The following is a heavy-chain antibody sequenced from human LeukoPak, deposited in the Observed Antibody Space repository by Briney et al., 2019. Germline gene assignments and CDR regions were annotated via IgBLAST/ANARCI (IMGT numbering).Heavy chain of an antibody. CDR1: GFTVSNNY. J-gene: IGHJ4*02. Sequence: SGGSLRLSCAASGFTVSNNYMSWVRQAPGKGLEWVSVIYSGAGTYYADSVKGRFTISRDNSKNTLYLQMNSLRAEDTAVYYCARVPLCGDYADYYFDSWGQGTLVTVSS. V-gene: IGHV3-66*01. D-gene: IGHD4-17*01. CDR3: ARVPLCGDYADYYFDS. CDR2: IYSGAGT.